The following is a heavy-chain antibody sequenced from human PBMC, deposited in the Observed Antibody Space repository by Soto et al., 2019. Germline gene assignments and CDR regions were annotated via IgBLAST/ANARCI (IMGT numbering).Heavy chain of an antibody. V-gene: IGHV4-31*03. CDR2: IYYSGST. J-gene: IGHJ4*02. CDR1: GGSISSGVYY. Sequence: SETLSLTCTVSGGSISSGVYYWSWIRHHPGKGLEWIGYIYYSGSTYYNPSLKSRVTISVDTSKNQFSLKLSSVTAADTAVYYCARGSSSSWSYFDYWGQGTLVTVSS. CDR3: ARGSSSSWSYFDY. D-gene: IGHD6-13*01.